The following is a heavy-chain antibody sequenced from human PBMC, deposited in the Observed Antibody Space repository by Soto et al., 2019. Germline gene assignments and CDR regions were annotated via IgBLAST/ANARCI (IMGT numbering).Heavy chain of an antibody. CDR3: ARQAAAGKYYYAMDV. CDR2: IHPGDSDT. V-gene: IGHV5-51*01. CDR1: GYSFTSYW. D-gene: IGHD6-13*01. Sequence: GESLKISCKGSGYSFTSYWIGWVRQMPGKGLEGMVIIHPGDSDTRYSPSFQGQVTISADKSINTTYLQWSSLKASDTAIYYCARQAAAGKYYYAMDVWGQGTTVTVSS. J-gene: IGHJ6*02.